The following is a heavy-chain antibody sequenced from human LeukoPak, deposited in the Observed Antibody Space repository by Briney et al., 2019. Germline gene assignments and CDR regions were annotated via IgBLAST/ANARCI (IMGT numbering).Heavy chain of an antibody. CDR1: GGSISSHY. CDR3: ARVLAIEYSTPQYYFDY. CDR2: IYYSGST. Sequence: SETLSLTCTVSGGSISSHYWSWIRQPPGKGLEWIGYIYYSGSTNYNPSLKSRVTISVDTSKNQFSLKLSSVTAADTAVYYCARVLAIEYSTPQYYFDYWGQGTLVTVSS. V-gene: IGHV4-59*11. J-gene: IGHJ4*02. D-gene: IGHD6-6*01.